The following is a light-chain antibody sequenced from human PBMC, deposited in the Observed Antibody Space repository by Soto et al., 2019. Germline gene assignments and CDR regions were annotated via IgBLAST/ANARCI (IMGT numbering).Light chain of an antibody. J-gene: IGKJ5*01. V-gene: IGKV3-11*01. CDR2: DAS. Sequence: EVVLTQSPATLSLSPGERATLSCRASQSVSTILAWYQQKPGQAPRLLIYDASNRATGIPARFSGSGSGTDFTLTISSLEPEDFAVYYCQQRSNWPPPVTFGQGTRLEIK. CDR3: QQRSNWPPPVT. CDR1: QSVSTI.